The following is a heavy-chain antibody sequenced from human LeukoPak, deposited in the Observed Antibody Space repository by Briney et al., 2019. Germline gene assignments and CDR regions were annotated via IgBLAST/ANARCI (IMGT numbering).Heavy chain of an antibody. CDR3: AREHSSSSAPSY. CDR1: GFTFSSYS. V-gene: IGHV3-21*01. CDR2: ISSSSSYI. Sequence: GGSLRLSCAATGFTFSSYSMNWVRQAPGRGLEWVSSISSSSSYIYYADSVKGRFTISRDNAKNSLYLQMNSLRAEDTAVYYCAREHSSSSAPSYWGQGTLVTVSS. J-gene: IGHJ4*02. D-gene: IGHD6-6*01.